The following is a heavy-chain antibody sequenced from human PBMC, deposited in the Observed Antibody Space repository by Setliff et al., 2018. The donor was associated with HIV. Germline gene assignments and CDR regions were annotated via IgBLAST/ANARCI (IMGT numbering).Heavy chain of an antibody. CDR1: GGSTIGYH. CDR2: MYYTYNT. Sequence: PSETLSLTCSVSGGSTIGYHWNWIRQPAGKGLEWIGRMYYTYNTDYNPSLKSRLTMSVDTSKNQFSLKLSSVTAADTAVYFCARSIYGSGSYPLDYWGQGILVTVSS. J-gene: IGHJ4*02. CDR3: ARSIYGSGSYPLDY. V-gene: IGHV4-4*07. D-gene: IGHD3-10*01.